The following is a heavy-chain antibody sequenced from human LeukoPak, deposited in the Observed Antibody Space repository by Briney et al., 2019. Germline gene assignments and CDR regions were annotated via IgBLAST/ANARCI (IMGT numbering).Heavy chain of an antibody. Sequence: PGGSLRLSCAASGFTFSSYSMNWVRQPPGKGLEWIGEIYHSGSTNYNPSLKSRVTISVDKSKNQFSLKLSSVTAADTAVYYCARENAATISFFDYWGQGTLVTVSS. J-gene: IGHJ4*02. CDR3: ARENAATISFFDY. D-gene: IGHD5-12*01. CDR2: IYHSGST. V-gene: IGHV4-4*02. CDR1: GFTFSSYSM.